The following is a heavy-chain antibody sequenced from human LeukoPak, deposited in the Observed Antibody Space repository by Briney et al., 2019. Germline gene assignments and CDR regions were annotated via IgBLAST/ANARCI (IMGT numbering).Heavy chain of an antibody. CDR2: IGTAGDT. V-gene: IGHV3-13*01. D-gene: IGHD5-12*01. Sequence: GGSLRLSCAASGSTFSSYDMHWVRQATGKGLEWVSAIGTAGDTYYPGSVKGRFTISRENAKNSLYLQMNSLRAGDTAVYYCARSYDDGAFDIWGQGTMVTVSS. CDR1: GSTFSSYD. CDR3: ARSYDDGAFDI. J-gene: IGHJ3*02.